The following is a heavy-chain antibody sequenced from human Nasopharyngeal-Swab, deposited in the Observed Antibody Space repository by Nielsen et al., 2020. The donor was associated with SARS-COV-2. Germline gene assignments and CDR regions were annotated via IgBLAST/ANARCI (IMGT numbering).Heavy chain of an antibody. D-gene: IGHD4-17*01. V-gene: IGHV3-53*04. CDR3: ARGGNDYGDYDAFDI. J-gene: IGHJ3*02. CDR2: IYSGGST. Sequence: GGSLRLSCAASGFTVSSNYMSWVRQAPGKGLEWVSAIYSGGSTYYADSVKGRFTISRHNSKNTLYLQMNSLRAEDTAVYYCARGGNDYGDYDAFDIWGQGTMVTVSS. CDR1: GFTVSSNY.